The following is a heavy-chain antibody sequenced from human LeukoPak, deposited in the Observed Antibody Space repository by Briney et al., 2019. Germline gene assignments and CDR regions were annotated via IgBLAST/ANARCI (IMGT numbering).Heavy chain of an antibody. V-gene: IGHV4-34*01. CDR1: GGSFSGYY. D-gene: IGHD5-12*01. CDR3: ARDSRIVAMYY. CDR2: INHSGST. J-gene: IGHJ4*02. Sequence: SETLSLTCAVYGGSFSGYYWSWIRQPPRKGLEWIGEINHSGSTNYNPSLKSRVTISVDKSKNQFSLKLSSVTAADTAVYYCARDSRIVAMYYWGQGTLVTVSS.